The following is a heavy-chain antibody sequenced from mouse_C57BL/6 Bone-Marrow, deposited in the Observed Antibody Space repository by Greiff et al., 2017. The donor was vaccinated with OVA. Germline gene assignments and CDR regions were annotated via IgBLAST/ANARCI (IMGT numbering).Heavy chain of an antibody. D-gene: IGHD1-1*01. CDR1: GYTFTNYW. CDR2: IYPGGGYT. Sequence: VQLQQSGAELVRPGTSVKLSCKASGYTFTNYWIGWAKQRPGHGLEWIGDIYPGGGYTNYNEKFKGKATLTADKSSSTAYMQFSSLTSEDSAIYYGASSSSHYYYAMDYWGQGTSVTVSS. V-gene: IGHV1-63*01. J-gene: IGHJ4*01. CDR3: ASSSSHYYYAMDY.